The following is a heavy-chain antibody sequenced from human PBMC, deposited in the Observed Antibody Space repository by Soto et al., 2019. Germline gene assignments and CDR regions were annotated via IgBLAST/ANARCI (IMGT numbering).Heavy chain of an antibody. V-gene: IGHV4-30-2*01. CDR3: AGMPYTSGLRFDP. CDR2: IYHSGVT. J-gene: IGHJ5*02. D-gene: IGHD6-19*01. CDR1: GDSSSTSTYS. Sequence: SATLSLTCSFSGDSSSTSTYSWSWIRQPPGKALEWVGFIYHSGVTSYNPSLKSRVSISLDMSNSQCTLNLRSVTAADTAVYYCAGMPYTSGLRFDPWGPGTLVTVSS.